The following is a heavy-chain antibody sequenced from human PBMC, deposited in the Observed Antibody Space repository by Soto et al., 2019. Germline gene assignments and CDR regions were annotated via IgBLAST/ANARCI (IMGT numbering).Heavy chain of an antibody. V-gene: IGHV1-18*01. J-gene: IGHJ4*02. Sequence: ASVKVSCKASGYTFTSYGISWVRQAPGQGLEWMGWISAYNGNTNYAQKLQGRLTMTTDTSTGTAYMELRSLRSDDTAVYYCALFWSGYLSDYWGRGTLVTSPQ. CDR2: ISAYNGNT. CDR1: GYTFTSYG. CDR3: ALFWSGYLSDY. D-gene: IGHD3-3*01.